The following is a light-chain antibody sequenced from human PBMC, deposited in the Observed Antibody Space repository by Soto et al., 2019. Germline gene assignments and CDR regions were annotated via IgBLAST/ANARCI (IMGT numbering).Light chain of an antibody. CDR1: SSDVGGYNY. J-gene: IGLJ2*01. Sequence: QSALTQPASVSGSPGQSITISCTGTSSDVGGYNYVSWYQQHPGKAPKLMIYDVSNRPSGVSNRFSGSKSGNTASLNISGLQADYEADYYCSSYTISSTLVFGGGTKLTVL. CDR2: DVS. V-gene: IGLV2-14*03. CDR3: SSYTISSTLV.